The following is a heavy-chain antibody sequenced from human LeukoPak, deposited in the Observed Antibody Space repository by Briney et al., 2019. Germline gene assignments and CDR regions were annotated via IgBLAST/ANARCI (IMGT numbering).Heavy chain of an antibody. V-gene: IGHV3-21*04. D-gene: IGHD5-12*01. Sequence: PGGSLRLSCAASGFTFSSYSMNWVRQAPGKGLEWVSSISSSSSYIYYADSVKGRFTISRDNAKNSLYLQMNSLRSEDTAVYYCATGGGYDNWAYNWFDPWGQGTLVTVSS. CDR3: ATGGGYDNWAYNWFDP. CDR1: GFTFSSYS. J-gene: IGHJ5*02. CDR2: ISSSSSYI.